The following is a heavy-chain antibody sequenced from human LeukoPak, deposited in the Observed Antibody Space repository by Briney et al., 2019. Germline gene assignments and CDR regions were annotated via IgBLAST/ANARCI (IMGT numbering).Heavy chain of an antibody. D-gene: IGHD3-3*01. CDR2: IYTSGST. J-gene: IGHJ4*02. CDR3: ARDAVMYYDFWSGYYYFDY. CDR1: GGSISSGSYY. Sequence: PSETLSLTCTVSGGSISSGSYYWSWIRQPAGKGLEWIGRIYTSGSTNYNPSLKSRVTISVDTSKNQFSLKLSSVTAADTAVYYCARDAVMYYDFWSGYYYFDYWGQGTLVTASS. V-gene: IGHV4-61*02.